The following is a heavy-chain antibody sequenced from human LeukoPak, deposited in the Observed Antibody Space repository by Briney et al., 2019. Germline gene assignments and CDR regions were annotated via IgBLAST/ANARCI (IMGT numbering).Heavy chain of an antibody. Sequence: GGSLRLSCAASGFTFSTYGMSWVRQAPGKGLEWVSDISGGGGGTYYADSVKGRLTISRDNSKNTLYLQMNSLRAEDTAVYYCARSGGRYSVYDYFDYWGQGTLVTVSS. D-gene: IGHD5/OR15-5a*01. CDR2: ISGGGGGT. CDR1: GFTFSTYG. CDR3: ARSGGRYSVYDYFDY. V-gene: IGHV3-23*01. J-gene: IGHJ4*02.